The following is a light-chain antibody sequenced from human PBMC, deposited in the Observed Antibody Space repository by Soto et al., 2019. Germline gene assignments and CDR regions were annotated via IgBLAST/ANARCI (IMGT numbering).Light chain of an antibody. CDR3: QQYGNSPFT. CDR2: GAS. J-gene: IGKJ4*01. CDR1: QSISDT. Sequence: EIVMTQSPATLSVSPGGRATLSCRASQSISDTLAWYQQKPGQAPRLLIYGASSRATGIPDRFSGSGSGTDFTLTISRLEPEDFEVYYCQQYGNSPFTFGGGTKV. V-gene: IGKV3-20*01.